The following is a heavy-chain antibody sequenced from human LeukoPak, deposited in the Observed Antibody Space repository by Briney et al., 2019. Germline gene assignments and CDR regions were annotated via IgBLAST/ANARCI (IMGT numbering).Heavy chain of an antibody. J-gene: IGHJ4*02. Sequence: PGGSLRLSCAASRFTFSSYNMNWVRQAPGKGLEWVANIKQDGSEKYYVDSVKGRFTISRDNAKNSLYLQMNSLRAEDTAVYYCAISGYYRCFDYWGQGTLVTVSS. CDR2: IKQDGSEK. V-gene: IGHV3-7*01. CDR3: AISGYYRCFDY. CDR1: RFTFSSYN. D-gene: IGHD3-22*01.